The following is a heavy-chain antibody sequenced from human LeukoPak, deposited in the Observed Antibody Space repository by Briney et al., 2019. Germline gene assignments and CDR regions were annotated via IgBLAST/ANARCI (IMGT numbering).Heavy chain of an antibody. Sequence: GRSLRLSCAASGFTFSSYGMHWVRQAPGKGLEGVAVIWYDGSNKYYADSVKGRFTISRDNSKNTLYLQMNSLRAEDTAVYYCAKGQQLYYYYYMDVWGKGTTVTVSS. CDR1: GFTFSSYG. CDR2: IWYDGSNK. CDR3: AKGQQLYYYYYMDV. V-gene: IGHV3-33*06. D-gene: IGHD6-13*01. J-gene: IGHJ6*03.